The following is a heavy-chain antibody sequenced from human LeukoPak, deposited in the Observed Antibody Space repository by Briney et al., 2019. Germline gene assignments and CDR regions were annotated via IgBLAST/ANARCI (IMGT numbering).Heavy chain of an antibody. Sequence: GGSLRLSCAASGFAFSSYAMSWVRQAPGKGLEWVSAISGSGDSTYYGDSVKGRFTISRDNSKNTLYLQMNSLRAEDTAVYYCAKTRPLDSSSWSHGDYWGQGTLVTVSS. CDR3: AKTRPLDSSSWSHGDY. V-gene: IGHV3-23*01. CDR1: GFAFSSYA. CDR2: ISGSGDST. J-gene: IGHJ4*02. D-gene: IGHD6-13*01.